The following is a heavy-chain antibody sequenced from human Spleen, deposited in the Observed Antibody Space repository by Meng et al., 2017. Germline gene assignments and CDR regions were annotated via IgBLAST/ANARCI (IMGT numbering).Heavy chain of an antibody. J-gene: IGHJ4*02. CDR2: IYYSGST. V-gene: IGHV4-31*03. Sequence: SETLSLTCTVSGGSISSGGYYWSWIRQHPGKGLEWIGYIYYSGSTYYNPSLKSRITISVDTSKNQFSLNLNSVTAADTAVYYCARGGRTGGDFAYWGQGTLVTVSS. CDR1: GGSISSGGYY. CDR3: ARGGRTGGDFAY. D-gene: IGHD1-1*01.